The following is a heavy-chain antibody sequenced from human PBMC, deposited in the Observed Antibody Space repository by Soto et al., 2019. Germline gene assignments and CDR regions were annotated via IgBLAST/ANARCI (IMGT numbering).Heavy chain of an antibody. CDR3: AKDLWLSYTSSPGDY. D-gene: IGHD5-12*01. V-gene: IGHV3-23*01. CDR2: ISGRGGST. J-gene: IGHJ4*02. Sequence: GGSLRLSCAASGFSFSSYAMTWVRQAPGKGLEWVSAISGRGGSTYYADSVKGRFTISRDNSKNTLSLQMNSLRGEDTAIYFCAKDLWLSYTSSPGDYWGQGTLATVSS. CDR1: GFSFSSYA.